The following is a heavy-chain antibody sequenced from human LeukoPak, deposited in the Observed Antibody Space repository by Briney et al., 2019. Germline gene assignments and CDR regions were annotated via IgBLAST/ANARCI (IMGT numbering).Heavy chain of an antibody. CDR2: ISGSGDST. D-gene: IGHD6-13*01. Sequence: GGSLRLSCAASGFTFSTYAMSWVRQAPGKELEWVSDISGSGDSTHYADSVKGRFTISRDNSKNTLYLQMNSLRVEDTAVYYCAKGPPDSSNWYKRTEGWGQGTLVTVSS. V-gene: IGHV3-23*01. J-gene: IGHJ4*02. CDR1: GFTFSTYA. CDR3: AKGPPDSSNWYKRTEG.